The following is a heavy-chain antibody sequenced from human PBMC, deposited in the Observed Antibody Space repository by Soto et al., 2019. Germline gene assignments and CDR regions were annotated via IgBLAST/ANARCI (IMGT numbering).Heavy chain of an antibody. CDR1: GFTFNRYS. D-gene: IGHD3-22*01. CDR2: ATSSSSSM. V-gene: IGHV3-21*01. J-gene: IGHJ4*02. Sequence: LRLSCAASGFTFNRYSMNWVRQAPGKGLEWVSSATSSSSSMLYADSVKGRFTISRDDAKDSLFLQMNSLRADDTAVYYCAREADFASSGYVLDYWGQGTLVTVSS. CDR3: AREADFASSGYVLDY.